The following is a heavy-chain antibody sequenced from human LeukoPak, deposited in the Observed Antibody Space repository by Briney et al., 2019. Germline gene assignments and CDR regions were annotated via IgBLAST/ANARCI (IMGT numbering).Heavy chain of an antibody. Sequence: GGSLRLSCAASGFTFSSYAMPWVRQAPGKGLEWVAVISYDGSNKYYADSVKGRFTISRDNSKNTLYLQMNSLRAEDTAVYYCARAYVDTAMAYYHGMDVWGQGTTVTVSS. CDR2: ISYDGSNK. V-gene: IGHV3-30-3*01. D-gene: IGHD5-18*01. CDR1: GFTFSSYA. CDR3: ARAYVDTAMAYYHGMDV. J-gene: IGHJ6*02.